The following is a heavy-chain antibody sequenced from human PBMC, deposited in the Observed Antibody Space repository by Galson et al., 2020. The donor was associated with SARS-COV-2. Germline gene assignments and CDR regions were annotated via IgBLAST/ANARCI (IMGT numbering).Heavy chain of an antibody. J-gene: IGHJ5*02. Sequence: ASETLSLTCTVSGGSISSGDYYWTWIRQPPGKGLEWIGYIYNSESTYYNTSLTSRLSISGDTSKNQFSLKLTSVTAADTAVYYCARGNLLWFGAYNWCDPWGQGTQGTVSS. V-gene: IGHV4-30-4*01. CDR2: IYNSEST. D-gene: IGHD3-10*01. CDR1: GGSISSGDYY. CDR3: ARGNLLWFGAYNWCDP.